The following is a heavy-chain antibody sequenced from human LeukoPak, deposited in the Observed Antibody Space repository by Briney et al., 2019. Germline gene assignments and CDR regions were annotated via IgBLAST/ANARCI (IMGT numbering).Heavy chain of an antibody. J-gene: IGHJ5*02. CDR1: GGSISSGGYY. D-gene: IGHD6-13*01. CDR2: IFYSGST. V-gene: IGHV4-61*08. Sequence: SETLSLTCTVPGGSISSGGYYWTWIRQHPGKGLEWIGYIFYSGSTNYNPSLKSRVTISVDTSKNQFSLKLSSVTAADTAVYYCARDRIAGFDPWGQGTLVTVSS. CDR3: ARDRIAGFDP.